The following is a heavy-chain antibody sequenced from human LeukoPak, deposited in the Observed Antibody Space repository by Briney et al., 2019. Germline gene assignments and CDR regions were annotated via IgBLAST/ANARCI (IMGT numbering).Heavy chain of an antibody. V-gene: IGHV3-11*01. D-gene: IGHD5-12*01. Sequence: GGSLRLSCAASGFTFSDYYMSWLRQAPGKGLEWVSYISSSGSTIYYADSVKGRFTISRDNAKNSLYLQMNSLRAEDTAVYYCARDRGYDWPYGAFDIWGQGTMVTVSS. J-gene: IGHJ3*02. CDR2: ISSSGSTI. CDR1: GFTFSDYY. CDR3: ARDRGYDWPYGAFDI.